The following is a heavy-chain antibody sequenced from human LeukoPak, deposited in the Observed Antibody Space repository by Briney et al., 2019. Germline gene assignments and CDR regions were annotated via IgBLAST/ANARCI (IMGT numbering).Heavy chain of an antibody. CDR2: IYPSDSET. D-gene: IGHD5-12*01. J-gene: IGHJ6*02. V-gene: IGHV5-51*01. CDR1: GCSCISYW. Sequence: GEPLNIACKGAGCSCISYWSGWVRMMPGKGLEWMGIIYPSDSETRYSPSFQGQVAISADKSISTAYLQWSSLKASDTAMYYCARHLRATDGMDVWGQGTTVTVSS. CDR3: ARHLRATDGMDV.